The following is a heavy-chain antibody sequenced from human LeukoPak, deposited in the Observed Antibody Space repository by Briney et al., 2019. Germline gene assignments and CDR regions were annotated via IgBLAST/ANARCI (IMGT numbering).Heavy chain of an antibody. CDR1: GGSFSGYY. V-gene: IGHV4-34*01. D-gene: IGHD5-12*01. CDR3: AREGGDYDSGGYMDV. Sequence: KASETLSLTCAVYGGSFSGYYWSWIRQPPGKGLEWIGEINHSGSTNYNPSLKSRVTISVDTSKNQFSLKLSSVTAADTAVYYCAREGGDYDSGGYMDVWGKGTTVTISS. CDR2: INHSGST. J-gene: IGHJ6*03.